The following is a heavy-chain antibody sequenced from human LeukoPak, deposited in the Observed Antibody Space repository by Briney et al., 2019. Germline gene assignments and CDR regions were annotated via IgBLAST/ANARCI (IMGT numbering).Heavy chain of an antibody. CDR3: ARDYQPDDRNYYGMDV. Sequence: PSETLSLTCAVSGDSINSRSYYWAWIRQPPGKGLEWLGSIYHSESTYYNPSLKSRVTISVDTSKNQFSLKLSSVTAADTAVYYCARDYQPDDRNYYGMDVWGQGTTVTVSS. CDR2: IYHSEST. V-gene: IGHV4-39*07. D-gene: IGHD2-2*01. J-gene: IGHJ6*02. CDR1: GDSINSRSYY.